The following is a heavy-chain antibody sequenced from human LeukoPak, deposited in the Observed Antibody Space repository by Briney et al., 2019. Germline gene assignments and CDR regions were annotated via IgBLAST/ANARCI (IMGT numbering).Heavy chain of an antibody. CDR2: ISWNSGSI. Sequence: GGSLRLSCAASGFSFDDYAMHWVRQAPGKGLEWVSGISWNSGSIGYADSVKGRFTISRDNSKNTLYLQMNSLRAEDTAVYYCARDIAARIRYIDYWGQGTLVTVSS. D-gene: IGHD6-6*01. V-gene: IGHV3-9*01. J-gene: IGHJ4*02. CDR1: GFSFDDYA. CDR3: ARDIAARIRYIDY.